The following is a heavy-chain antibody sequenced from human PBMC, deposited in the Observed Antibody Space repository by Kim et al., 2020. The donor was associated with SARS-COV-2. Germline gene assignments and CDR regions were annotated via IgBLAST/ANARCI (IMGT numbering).Heavy chain of an antibody. CDR3: ARHGGYDSSGYRPVAYYYGMDV. J-gene: IGHJ6*02. V-gene: IGHV4-39*01. CDR2: IYYSGST. Sequence: SETLSLTCTVSGGSISSSSYYWGWIRQPPGKGLEWIGSIYYSGSTYYNPSLKSRVTISVDTSKNQFSLKLSSVTAADTAVYYCARHGGYDSSGYRPVAYYYGMDVWGQGTTVTVSS. D-gene: IGHD3-22*01. CDR1: GGSISSSSYY.